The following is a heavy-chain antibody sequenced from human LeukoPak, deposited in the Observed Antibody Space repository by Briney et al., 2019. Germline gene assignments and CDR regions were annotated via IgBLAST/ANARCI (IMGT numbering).Heavy chain of an antibody. D-gene: IGHD4-11*01. CDR3: ARDLQYHY. J-gene: IGHJ4*02. V-gene: IGHV4-34*01. CDR2: INHSGST. CDR1: GVSFSGYY. Sequence: PSETLSLTCAVYGVSFSGYYWSWVRQPPGKGLEWIGEINHSGSTNYNPSLKSRVTISADTSKSQFSLKLSSVTAADTAVYYCARDLQYHYWGQGTLVTVSS.